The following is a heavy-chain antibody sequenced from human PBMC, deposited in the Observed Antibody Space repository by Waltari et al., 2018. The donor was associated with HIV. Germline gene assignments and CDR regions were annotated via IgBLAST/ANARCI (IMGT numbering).Heavy chain of an antibody. J-gene: IGHJ2*01. CDR1: GGSLSGYY. D-gene: IGHD4-17*01. Sequence: QVQLQQWGAGLLKPSATLSPTCAVYGGSLSGYYWSWIRPPPGKGLEWVGESNHSGSTNYNPSLKSRVTISVDTSKNQFSLKLSSGTAADTAVYYCARRGAYGGNSHGRGYFDLWGRGTLVTVSS. V-gene: IGHV4-34*01. CDR2: SNHSGST. CDR3: ARRGAYGGNSHGRGYFDL.